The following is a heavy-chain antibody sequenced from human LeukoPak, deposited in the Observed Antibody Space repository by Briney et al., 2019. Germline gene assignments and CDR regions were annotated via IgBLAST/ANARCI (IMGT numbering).Heavy chain of an antibody. CDR1: GGTFSSYA. V-gene: IGHV1-69*04. CDR3: GGVGLFGVVFDI. Sequence: SVKVSCKASGGTFSSYAISWVRQAPGQGLEWMGRIIPILGIANYAQKFQGRVTITADKSTSTAYMELSSLRSEDTAVYYCGGVGLFGVVFDIWGQGKRVTVFS. D-gene: IGHD3-3*01. CDR2: IIPILGIA. J-gene: IGHJ3*02.